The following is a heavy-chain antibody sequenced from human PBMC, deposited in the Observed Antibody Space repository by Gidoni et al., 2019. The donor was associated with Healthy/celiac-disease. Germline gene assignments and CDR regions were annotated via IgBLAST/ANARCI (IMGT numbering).Heavy chain of an antibody. V-gene: IGHV4-34*01. D-gene: IGHD3-10*01. Sequence: QVQLQQWGAGLLKPSEPLSPTCAVYAGSFSGYYLSWLRQTPGKGLEWIGEIKHSGSNNSNTSLKSRGTISVDTAKNKLSQKLSSVTAAETAVYYCAREVRLLWFGELLSNPAGGMDVWGQGTTVTVSS. CDR1: AGSFSGYY. J-gene: IGHJ6*02. CDR2: IKHSGSN. CDR3: AREVRLLWFGELLSNPAGGMDV.